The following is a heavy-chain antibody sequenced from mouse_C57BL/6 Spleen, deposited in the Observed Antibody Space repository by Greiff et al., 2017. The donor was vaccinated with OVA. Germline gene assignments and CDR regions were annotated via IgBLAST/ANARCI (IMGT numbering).Heavy chain of an antibody. Sequence: QVQLQQSGPELVKPGASVKISCKASGYAFSSSWMNWVKQRPGKGLEWIGRIYPGDGDTNYNGKFKGKATLTADKSSSTAYMQLSSLTSEDSAVYFCARGYDYDVAYWGQGTLVTVSA. CDR3: ARGYDYDVAY. V-gene: IGHV1-82*01. J-gene: IGHJ3*01. D-gene: IGHD2-4*01. CDR2: IYPGDGDT. CDR1: GYAFSSSW.